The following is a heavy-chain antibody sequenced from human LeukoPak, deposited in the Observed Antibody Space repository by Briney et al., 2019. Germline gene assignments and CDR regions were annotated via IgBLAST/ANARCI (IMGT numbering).Heavy chain of an antibody. Sequence: GGSLRLSCAASGFTFSSYAMHWVRQALGKGLEWVAVISYDGSNKYYADSVKGRFTISRDNSKNTLYLQMNSLRAEDTAVYYCARDPDNYYDSSGYYPFFDYWGQGTLVTVSS. J-gene: IGHJ4*02. V-gene: IGHV3-30-3*01. CDR3: ARDPDNYYDSSGYYPFFDY. D-gene: IGHD3-22*01. CDR2: ISYDGSNK. CDR1: GFTFSSYA.